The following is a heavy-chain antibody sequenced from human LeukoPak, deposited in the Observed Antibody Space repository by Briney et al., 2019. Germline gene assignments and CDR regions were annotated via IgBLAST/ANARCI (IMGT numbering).Heavy chain of an antibody. J-gene: IGHJ5*02. V-gene: IGHV3-23*01. D-gene: IGHD6-13*01. CDR3: AKSGYSSSWSNAAVYNWFDP. CDR1: EFTFSSYG. Sequence: GGSLRLSCAASEFTFSSYGLNWVRQAPGEGLAWVSVISGSGGSTYYADSVKGRFTISRDNSKNTLYLQMNSLRAEDTAVYYCAKSGYSSSWSNAAVYNWFDPWGQGTLVTVSS. CDR2: ISGSGGST.